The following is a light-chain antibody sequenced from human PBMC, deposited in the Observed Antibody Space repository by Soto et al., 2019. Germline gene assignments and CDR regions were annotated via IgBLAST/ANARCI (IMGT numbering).Light chain of an antibody. Sequence: DIQMTQSPSTLSASVGDRVTITCRASQSISSWLAWYQHKPGTAPKLLIYKASSLEGGVPSRFSGSGSGTEFTLTISSLQPDDFATYYCQQYNSYPYTFGQGTKLEIK. CDR3: QQYNSYPYT. CDR1: QSISSW. J-gene: IGKJ2*01. V-gene: IGKV1-5*03. CDR2: KAS.